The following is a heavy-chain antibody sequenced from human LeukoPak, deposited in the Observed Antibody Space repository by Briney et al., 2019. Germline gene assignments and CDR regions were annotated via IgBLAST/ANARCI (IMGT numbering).Heavy chain of an antibody. CDR2: INHSGST. CDR1: GGSFSGYY. D-gene: IGHD3-10*01. V-gene: IGHV4-34*01. J-gene: IGHJ1*01. Sequence: SETLSLTCAVYGGSFSGYYWSWIRQPPGKGLEWVGEINHSGSTNHNPSLKSRVTISVDTSKNQFSLKLSSVTAADTAVYYCASRRGSSGSYSARYFQHWGRGTLVTVSS. CDR3: ASRRGSSGSYSARYFQH.